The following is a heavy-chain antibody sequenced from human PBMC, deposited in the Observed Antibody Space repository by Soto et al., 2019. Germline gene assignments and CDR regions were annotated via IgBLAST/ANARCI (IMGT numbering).Heavy chain of an antibody. CDR3: ARSQGSSTSLEIYYYYYYGMDV. CDR1: GGTFSSYA. V-gene: IGHV1-69*01. Sequence: QVQLVQSGAEVKKPGSSVKVSCKASGGTFSSYAISWVRQAPGKGLGGMGGIIPISDTTNYAQKFQGRVTITADESTSTAYMELSSLRSEDTAVYYCARSQGSSTSLEIYYYYYYGMDVWGQGTTVTVSS. D-gene: IGHD2-2*01. CDR2: IIPISDTT. J-gene: IGHJ6*02.